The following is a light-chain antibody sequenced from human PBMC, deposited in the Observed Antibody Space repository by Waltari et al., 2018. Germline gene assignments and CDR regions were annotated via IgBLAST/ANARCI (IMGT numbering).Light chain of an antibody. CDR2: GAS. J-gene: IGKJ1*01. Sequence: EIVMTQSPATLSVSPGERATLSCRASQSVSSNLAWYQQKPGQAPRLLIYGASTRATGIPAGLSGSGSGTEFTLTISSLQSEDFAVYYCQQYKNWPWTFGLGTKGEIK. CDR1: QSVSSN. V-gene: IGKV3-15*01. CDR3: QQYKNWPWT.